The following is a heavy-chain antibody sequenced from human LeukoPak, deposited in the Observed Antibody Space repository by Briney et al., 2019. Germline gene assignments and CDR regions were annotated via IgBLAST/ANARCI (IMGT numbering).Heavy chain of an antibody. CDR1: GGSFSGYF. D-gene: IGHD3-10*01. CDR3: ARGRSGHFYGWGGPRGSEKSFYYGMDV. J-gene: IGHJ6*02. CDR2: IDHSGST. Sequence: PSETLSLTCAVAGGSFSGYFRSWIRQSPGKGLEVIGEIDHSGSTNYNPSLKSRVTMSLDTSKKQFSLKLSSVTAADTAVYYCARGRSGHFYGWGGPRGSEKSFYYGMDVWGQGTTVTVSS. V-gene: IGHV4-34*01.